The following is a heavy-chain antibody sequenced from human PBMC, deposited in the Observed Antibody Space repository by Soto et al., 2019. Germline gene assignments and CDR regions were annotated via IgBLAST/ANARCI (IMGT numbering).Heavy chain of an antibody. J-gene: IGHJ4*02. CDR3: AKLGVPAASEC. V-gene: IGHV3-23*01. Sequence: EVQLLESGGGLVQPGGSLRLSCAASRFTFSTYGMTWVRQAPGRGLEWVSAIGAGGGSTYYADSVKGRFTISRDNSKNTLYLQMNSLRAEDTAVFYRAKLGVPAASECWGQGTLITVSS. CDR2: IGAGGGST. CDR1: RFTFSTYG. D-gene: IGHD2-2*01.